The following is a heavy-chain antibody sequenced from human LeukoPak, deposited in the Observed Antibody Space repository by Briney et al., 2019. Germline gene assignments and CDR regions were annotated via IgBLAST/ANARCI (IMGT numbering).Heavy chain of an antibody. Sequence: ASVKVSCKASGYKFSSFGISWVRQAPGQGLEWKGWISGYNGNTNYLQKLQGRVTMTTDTSTSTSYMELRSLRTDDTAVYYCARDFDSSSSDFWGQGTLVTVSS. CDR1: GYKFSSFG. CDR2: ISGYNGNT. CDR3: ARDFDSSSSDF. J-gene: IGHJ4*02. D-gene: IGHD6-6*01. V-gene: IGHV1-18*01.